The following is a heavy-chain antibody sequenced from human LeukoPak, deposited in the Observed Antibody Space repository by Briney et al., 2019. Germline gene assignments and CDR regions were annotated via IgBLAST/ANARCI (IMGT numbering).Heavy chain of an antibody. CDR2: IIPIFGTA. J-gene: IGHJ3*02. V-gene: IGHV1-69*13. D-gene: IGHD2-21*01. Sequence: GASAKVSCKASGGTFSSYAISWVRQAPGQGLEWMGGIIPIFGTANYAQKFQGRVTITADESTSTAYMELSSLRSEDTAVYYCASYSLGGDAAFDIWGQGTMVTVSS. CDR3: ASYSLGGDAAFDI. CDR1: GGTFSSYA.